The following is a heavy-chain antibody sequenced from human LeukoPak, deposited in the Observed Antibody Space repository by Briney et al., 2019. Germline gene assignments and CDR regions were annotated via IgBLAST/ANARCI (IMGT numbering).Heavy chain of an antibody. CDR3: ARGAVAGRGGFDY. Sequence: GGSLRLSCAASGFTFSGYSLNWVRQAPGKGLEWVSYISSGSSTLYYADSVKGRFTISRDNAKNSLYLQMNSLRAQDTAVYYWARGAVAGRGGFDYWGQGTLVTVSS. CDR2: ISSGSSTL. V-gene: IGHV3-48*01. CDR1: GFTFSGYS. D-gene: IGHD6-19*01. J-gene: IGHJ4*02.